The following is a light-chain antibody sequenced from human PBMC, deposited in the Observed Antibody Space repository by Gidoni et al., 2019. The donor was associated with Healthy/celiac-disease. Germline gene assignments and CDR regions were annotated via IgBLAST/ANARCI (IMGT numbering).Light chain of an antibody. Sequence: EIVLTQSPATLSLSPGERATLSCRASQSVSSYLAWYQQKPGQAPRLLIYAASNRATGIPARVSGSGSGTDLNLTISSREPEDVAVYYCQQRSNWPPLITFGQGTRLEIK. CDR1: QSVSSY. V-gene: IGKV3-11*01. CDR2: AAS. CDR3: QQRSNWPPLIT. J-gene: IGKJ5*01.